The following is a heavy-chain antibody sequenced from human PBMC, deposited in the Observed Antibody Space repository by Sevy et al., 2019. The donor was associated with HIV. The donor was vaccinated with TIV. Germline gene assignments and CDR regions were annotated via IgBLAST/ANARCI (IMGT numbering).Heavy chain of an antibody. CDR1: GFTFDDYA. CDR2: ISWNSGSI. Sequence: GGSLRLSCAASGFTFDDYAMHWVRQAPGKGLEWVSGISWNSGSIGYADSVKGRFTISRDNAKNSLYLQMNSLRAEDTALYYCAKGAPYCDSSGYYRTFDYWGQGTLVTVSS. CDR3: AKGAPYCDSSGYYRTFDY. V-gene: IGHV3-9*01. J-gene: IGHJ4*02. D-gene: IGHD3-22*01.